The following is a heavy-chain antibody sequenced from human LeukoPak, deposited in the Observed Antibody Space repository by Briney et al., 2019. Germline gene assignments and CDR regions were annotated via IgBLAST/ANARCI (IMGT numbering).Heavy chain of an antibody. V-gene: IGHV3-23*01. J-gene: IGHJ4*02. CDR2: ISGSGGNT. Sequence: GGSLRLSCAASGFTFSSYAMSWVRQSPGKGLEWVSAISGSGGNTYSADSVKGRCTISRDNSLQTLFLHMNSLRAEDTAVYYCARGMSATSGYLELEYWGQGALVTVSS. D-gene: IGHD3-22*01. CDR1: GFTFSSYA. CDR3: ARGMSATSGYLELEY.